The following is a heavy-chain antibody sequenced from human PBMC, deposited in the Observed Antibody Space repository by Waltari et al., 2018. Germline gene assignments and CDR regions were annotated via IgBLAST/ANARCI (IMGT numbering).Heavy chain of an antibody. J-gene: IGHJ4*02. Sequence: QAQLVQSGAEVKKPGASVKVSCKASGYTFTGYYMHWVRQAPGQGLAWMGRINPNSGGTNYAQKFQGRVTMTRDTSISTAYMELSRLRSDDTAVYYCARVGGEMALSLVPYWGQGTLVTVSS. CDR1: GYTFTGYY. CDR2: INPNSGGT. D-gene: IGHD6-6*01. V-gene: IGHV1-2*06. CDR3: ARVGGEMALSLVPY.